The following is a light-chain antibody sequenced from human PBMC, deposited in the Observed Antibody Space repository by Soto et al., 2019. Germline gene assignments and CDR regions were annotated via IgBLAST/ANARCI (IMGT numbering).Light chain of an antibody. CDR2: GGS. CDR1: QSVSRN. Sequence: EIVMTQSPDTLSVSPGEGGTLSCRASQSVSRNVARYQQKPGQAPRLLIYGGSTRVTGIPARFSGSGSGTEFTLTISSRQSEDFAVYYCQQYNNWPPVRTFGQGTKVEIK. CDR3: QQYNNWPPVRT. J-gene: IGKJ1*01. V-gene: IGKV3-15*01.